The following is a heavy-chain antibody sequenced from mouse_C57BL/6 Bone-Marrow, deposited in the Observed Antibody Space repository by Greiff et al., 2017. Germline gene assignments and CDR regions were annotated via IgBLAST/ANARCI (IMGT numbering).Heavy chain of an antibody. CDR3: ARKIYYGNWDWYFDV. J-gene: IGHJ1*03. V-gene: IGHV2-2*01. Sequence: QVQLQQSGPGLVQPSQSLSITCTVSGFSLTSYGVHWVRQSPGKGLEWLGVIWSGGSTDYNAAFISRLSISKDNSKSQVFFKMNSLQADDTAIYYCARKIYYGNWDWYFDVWGTGTTVTVSS. CDR1: GFSLTSYG. D-gene: IGHD2-1*01. CDR2: IWSGGST.